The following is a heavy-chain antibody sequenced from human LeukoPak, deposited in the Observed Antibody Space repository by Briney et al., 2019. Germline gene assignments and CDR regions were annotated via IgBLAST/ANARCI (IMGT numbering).Heavy chain of an antibody. J-gene: IGHJ4*02. CDR3: ARDKTGTTYGYFDY. Sequence: AGGSLRLSCAASGFTFSSYAMSWVRQAPGKGLEWVSVIYSGGSTYYADSVKGRFTISRDNSKNTLYLQMNSLRAEDTAVYYCARDKTGTTYGYFDYWGQGTLVTVSS. CDR1: GFTFSSYA. D-gene: IGHD1-7*01. V-gene: IGHV3-66*02. CDR2: IYSGGST.